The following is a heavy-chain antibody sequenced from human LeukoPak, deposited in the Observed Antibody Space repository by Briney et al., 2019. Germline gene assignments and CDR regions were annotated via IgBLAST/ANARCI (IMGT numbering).Heavy chain of an antibody. V-gene: IGHV3-9*03. Sequence: GGSLRLSCAASGFTFDDYAMHWVRQAPGKGLEWVSGISWNSGSIVYADSVKGRFTISRDNAKNSLYLQMNSLRAEDMALYYCAKAIGGSSSWYYFDYWGQGTLVTVSS. J-gene: IGHJ4*02. CDR3: AKAIGGSSSWYYFDY. CDR1: GFTFDDYA. D-gene: IGHD6-13*01. CDR2: ISWNSGSI.